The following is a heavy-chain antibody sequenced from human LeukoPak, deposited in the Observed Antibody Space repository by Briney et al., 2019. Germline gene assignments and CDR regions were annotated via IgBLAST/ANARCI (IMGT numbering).Heavy chain of an antibody. CDR3: AKDRANWAIDD. CDR2: IGGDGIAF. D-gene: IGHD3-16*01. J-gene: IGHJ4*02. V-gene: IGHV3-11*01. CDR1: GGSISSGGYY. Sequence: LSLTCTVSGGSISSGGYYWSWIRQHPGKGLEWISYIGGDGIAFYADSVKGRFTASKDDARKSMYLQMNSLRVEDTAVYYCAKDRANWAIDDWGQGTQVTVSS.